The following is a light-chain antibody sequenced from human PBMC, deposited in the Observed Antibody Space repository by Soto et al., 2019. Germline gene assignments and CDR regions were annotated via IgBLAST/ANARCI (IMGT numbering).Light chain of an antibody. CDR2: LYSDGTH. J-gene: IGLJ3*02. V-gene: IGLV4-69*01. CDR3: QTWGTNPWV. Sequence: QLVLTQSPSASASLGASVKLTCTLSSGHSSYAIAWHQQEPDKGPRYLMKLYSDGTHSKGDGIPDRFSGSSSGAERYLTISRLQSEDEADYYCQTWGTNPWVFGGGTKLTVL. CDR1: SGHSSYA.